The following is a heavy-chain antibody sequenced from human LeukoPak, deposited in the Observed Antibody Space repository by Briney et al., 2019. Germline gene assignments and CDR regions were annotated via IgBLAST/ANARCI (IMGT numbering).Heavy chain of an antibody. Sequence: SETLSLTCTVSGGSISSGDYYWSWIRQPPGKGLESIVYIQYSGSTSYNPYLKSRVTISVATSTNQFSLKLTPVTAADPAVYSCARGRGYGGTYYFDYWGQGTLVTVSS. J-gene: IGHJ4*02. CDR3: ARGRGYGGTYYFDY. CDR2: IQYSGST. D-gene: IGHD4-23*01. CDR1: GGSISSGDYY. V-gene: IGHV4-30-4*08.